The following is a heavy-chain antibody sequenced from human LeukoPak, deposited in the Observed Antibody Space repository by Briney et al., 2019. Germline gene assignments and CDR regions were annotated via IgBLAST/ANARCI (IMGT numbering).Heavy chain of an antibody. CDR2: INPNSGGT. Sequence: ASVEVSCKASGYTFTGYYIHWVRQAPGQGLEWMGWINPNSGGTNYAQKFQGWVTMTRDTSISTAYMELSRLRSDDTAVYYCARDQEGKRNWFDPWGQGTLVTVSS. J-gene: IGHJ5*02. CDR3: ARDQEGKRNWFDP. CDR1: GYTFTGYY. V-gene: IGHV1-2*04.